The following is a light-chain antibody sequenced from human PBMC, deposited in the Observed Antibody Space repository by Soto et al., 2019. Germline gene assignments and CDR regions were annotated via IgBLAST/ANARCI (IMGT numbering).Light chain of an antibody. V-gene: IGKV3-15*01. CDR1: QSVSSN. J-gene: IGKJ4*01. Sequence: EILMTQSPATPSVSPGERATLSCRASQSVSSNLAWYQQKPGQAPRLLIYGASTRATGIPARFSGSGSGTEFTLTISSLQSEDFAVYYCQQYNNWPLTFGGGTKVDI. CDR2: GAS. CDR3: QQYNNWPLT.